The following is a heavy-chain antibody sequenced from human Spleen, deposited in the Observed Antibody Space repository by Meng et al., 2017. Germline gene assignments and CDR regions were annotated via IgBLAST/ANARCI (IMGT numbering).Heavy chain of an antibody. CDR1: GGSFSDYY. CDR2: INHSGST. Sequence: QVPLQQWGAGLLKPSDTLSLTCVVPGGSFSDYYWSWIRQPPGKGLEWIGEINHSGSTNYNPSLESRATISVDTSQNNLSLKLSSVTAADSAVYYCARGPTTMAHDFDYWGQGTLVTVSS. D-gene: IGHD4-11*01. V-gene: IGHV4-34*01. J-gene: IGHJ4*02. CDR3: ARGPTTMAHDFDY.